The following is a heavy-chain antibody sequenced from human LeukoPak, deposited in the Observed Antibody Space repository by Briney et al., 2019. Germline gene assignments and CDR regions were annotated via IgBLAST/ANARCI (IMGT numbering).Heavy chain of an antibody. CDR1: GFTFSTYA. CDR2: ISDDGSTK. CDR3: AREVTVDGAHFDY. J-gene: IGHJ4*02. Sequence: PGKSLTLSCAASGFTFSTYAMHWVRQAPGKGLEWVTVISDDGSTKHYTYSVKGRFTISRDNSKSTLYLQMNSLGTEDTAIYYCAREVTVDGAHFDYWGQGTLVTVSS. V-gene: IGHV3-30-3*01. D-gene: IGHD6-19*01.